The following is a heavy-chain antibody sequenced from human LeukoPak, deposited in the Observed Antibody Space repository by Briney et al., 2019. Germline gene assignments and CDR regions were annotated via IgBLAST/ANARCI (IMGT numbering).Heavy chain of an antibody. J-gene: IGHJ6*02. D-gene: IGHD6-13*01. CDR1: GGSISSYY. CDR3: ARGGQQLDVGYYGMDV. Sequence: SETLSLTCTVSGGSISSYYWSWIRQPAGKGPEWIGRIYTSGSTNYNPSLKSRVTMSVDTSKNQFSLKLSSVTAADTAVYYCARGGQQLDVGYYGMDVWGQGTTVTVSS. CDR2: IYTSGST. V-gene: IGHV4-4*07.